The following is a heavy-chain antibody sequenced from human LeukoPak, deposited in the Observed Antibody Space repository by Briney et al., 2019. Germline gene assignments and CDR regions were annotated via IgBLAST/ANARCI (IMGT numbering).Heavy chain of an antibody. CDR1: GFTFTSYW. CDR2: IREDGSER. CDR3: AKDRTAMIVVASPPDY. Sequence: GGSLRLSCAASGFTFTSYWMTWVRRAPGKGLEWVANIREDGSERYYVASVKGRFTVSRDNAKKSLSLQVNSLRAEDTAVYYCAKDRTAMIVVASPPDYWGQGTLVTVSS. V-gene: IGHV3-7*01. D-gene: IGHD3-22*01. J-gene: IGHJ4*02.